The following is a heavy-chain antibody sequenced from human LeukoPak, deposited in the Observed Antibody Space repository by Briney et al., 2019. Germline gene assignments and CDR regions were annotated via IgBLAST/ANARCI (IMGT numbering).Heavy chain of an antibody. CDR2: ISPDGYN. V-gene: IGHV4-59*08. D-gene: IGHD2-2*01. J-gene: IGHJ6*02. CDR1: GAYIGTYY. CDR3: TRHDVVPVLGHGMAD. Sequence: SETLSLTCSVSGAYIGTYYWSWMRQAPGKGLEWIGYISPDGYNLNTPSLRSRVTITRDTSENQFSLILSSVTAADTAVYYCTRHDVVPVLGHGMADWGQGTTVAVAS.